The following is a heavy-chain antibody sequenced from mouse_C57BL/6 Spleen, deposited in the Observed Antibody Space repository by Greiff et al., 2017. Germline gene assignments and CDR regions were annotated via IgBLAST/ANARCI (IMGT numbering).Heavy chain of an antibody. J-gene: IGHJ3*01. CDR1: GYTFTSYW. CDR2: IHPSDSDT. CDR3: AISDYDAWFAY. Sequence: QVQLQQPGAELVKPGASVKVSCKASGYTFTSYWMHWVKQRPGQGLEWIGRIHPSDSDTNYNQKFKGKATLTVDKYSSTAYMQLSSLTSEDSAVYYCAISDYDAWFAYWGQGTLVTVSA. V-gene: IGHV1-74*01. D-gene: IGHD2-4*01.